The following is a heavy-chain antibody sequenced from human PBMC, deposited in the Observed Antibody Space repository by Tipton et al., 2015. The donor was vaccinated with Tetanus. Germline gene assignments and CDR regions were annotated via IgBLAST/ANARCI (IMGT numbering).Heavy chain of an antibody. V-gene: IGHV3-7*01. Sequence: SLRLSCAASGFTFNTYWMTWVRQVPGKGLEWVANIKQDGGEKYCVDSVKGRFTISRDNARNSLYLQVNSLRAEDTAVYYCAKVRGYCSSTTCSGIDYWGQGTLVTVSS. CDR3: AKVRGYCSSTTCSGIDY. CDR2: IKQDGGEK. CDR1: GFTFNTYW. J-gene: IGHJ4*02. D-gene: IGHD2-2*01.